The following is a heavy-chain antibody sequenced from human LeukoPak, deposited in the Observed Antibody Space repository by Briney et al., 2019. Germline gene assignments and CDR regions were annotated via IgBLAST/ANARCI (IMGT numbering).Heavy chain of an antibody. CDR2: FDPEDGET. CDR3: ATFSGSYFLGEAFDI. J-gene: IGHJ3*02. V-gene: IGHV1-24*01. CDR1: GYTLTELS. Sequence: ASVKVSCKVSGYTLTELSMHWVRQAPGKGLEWMGGFDPEDGETIYAQKFQGRVTMTEDTSTDTAYMELSSLRSEDTAVYYCATFSGSYFLGEAFDIWGQGTMVTVSS. D-gene: IGHD1-26*01.